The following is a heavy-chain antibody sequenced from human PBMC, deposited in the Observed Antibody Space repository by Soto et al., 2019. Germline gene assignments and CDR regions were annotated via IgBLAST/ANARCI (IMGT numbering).Heavy chain of an antibody. D-gene: IGHD6-13*01. CDR3: ARDFSSSSPPSYYYYGMDV. CDR1: GGTFSSYA. CDR2: IIPIFGTA. J-gene: IGHJ6*02. Sequence: QVQLVQSGAEVKKPGSSVKVSCKASGGTFSSYAISWVRQAPGQGLEWMGGIIPIFGTANYAQKFQGRVTITADESTSTAYMELSSLRSEDTAVYYCARDFSSSSPPSYYYYGMDVWGQGPRSPSP. V-gene: IGHV1-69*01.